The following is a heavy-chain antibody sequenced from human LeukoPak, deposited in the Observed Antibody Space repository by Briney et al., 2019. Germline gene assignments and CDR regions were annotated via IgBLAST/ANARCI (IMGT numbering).Heavy chain of an antibody. J-gene: IGHJ6*03. V-gene: IGHV4-59*01. D-gene: IGHD6-6*01. Sequence: SETLSLTCTVSGGSISSYYWSWIRQPPGKGLEWIGYIYYSGSTNYNPSLKSRVTISVDTSKNQSSLKLSSVTAADTAVYYCARGRSIAARPIMYYYYYMDVWGKGTTVTVSS. CDR1: GGSISSYY. CDR2: IYYSGST. CDR3: ARGRSIAARPIMYYYYYMDV.